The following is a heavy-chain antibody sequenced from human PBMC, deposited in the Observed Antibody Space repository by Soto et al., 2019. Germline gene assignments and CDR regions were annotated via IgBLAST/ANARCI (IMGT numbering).Heavy chain of an antibody. CDR1: GFDFNIYW. J-gene: IGHJ4*02. D-gene: IGHD1-1*01. CDR3: VEEGGAGTGY. CDR2: INQDGTSA. Sequence: VQLVESGEGLVQPGGSLRLSCATSGFDFNIYWMHWARQVPGKGLVWLSRINQDGTSAGYADSVRGRFTISRDNAKKTVYLQMNSLRVEETAVYYCVEEGGAGTGYWGQGTLVTVSS. V-gene: IGHV3-74*01.